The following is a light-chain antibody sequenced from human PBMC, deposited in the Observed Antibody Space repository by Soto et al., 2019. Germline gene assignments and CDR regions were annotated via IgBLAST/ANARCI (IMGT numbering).Light chain of an antibody. V-gene: IGKV3-15*01. CDR3: QHYNRWPPT. CDR2: GAS. J-gene: IGKJ1*01. CDR1: QSVNTD. Sequence: EIEMTQSPATLSVSTGDTATLSCRASQSVNTDLAWYQQKPGQAPRLLIHGASSRATGFPARFRGSGSGTDFTLTISSLQSEDCAVYFCQHYNRWPPTFGPGTKVEI.